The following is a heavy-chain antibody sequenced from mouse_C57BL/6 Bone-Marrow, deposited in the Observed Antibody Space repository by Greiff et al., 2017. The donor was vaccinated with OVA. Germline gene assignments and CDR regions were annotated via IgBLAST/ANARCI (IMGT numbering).Heavy chain of an antibody. D-gene: IGHD2-3*01. J-gene: IGHJ3*01. CDR2: IWSDGST. Sequence: VKVVESGPGLVAPSQSLSITCTVSGFSLTSYGVHWVRQPPGKGLEWLVVIWSDGSTTYNSALKSRLSISKDNSKSQVFLKMNSLQTDDTAMYYCARQPDGYQAWFAYWGQGTLVTVSA. V-gene: IGHV2-6-1*01. CDR1: GFSLTSYG. CDR3: ARQPDGYQAWFAY.